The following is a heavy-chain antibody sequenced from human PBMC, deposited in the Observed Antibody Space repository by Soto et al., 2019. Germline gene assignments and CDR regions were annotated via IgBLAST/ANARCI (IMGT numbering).Heavy chain of an antibody. Sequence: PGGSLRLSCAASGFTFSSFAMSWVRQAPGKGLEWVSGISGSGGNTNFADSVKGRFTISRDKSKNTLHLQMNSLRTEDTAVYFCARVRDYGMDVWGQGITVTVSS. J-gene: IGHJ6*02. CDR3: ARVRDYGMDV. V-gene: IGHV3-23*01. CDR2: ISGSGGNT. CDR1: GFTFSSFA.